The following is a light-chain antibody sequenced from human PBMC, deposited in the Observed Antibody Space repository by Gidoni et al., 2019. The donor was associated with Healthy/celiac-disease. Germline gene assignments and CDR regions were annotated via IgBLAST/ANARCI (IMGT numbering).Light chain of an antibody. Sequence: EMVLTQSPATLSLSPGERATLSCRASQSVSSYLAWYQQQPGQAPRLLIYDASNRATGIPARFSGSGSGPDFTLTISSLEPEDFAVYYCQQRSNWLSITFGQGTRLEIK. CDR1: QSVSSY. CDR3: QQRSNWLSIT. J-gene: IGKJ5*01. V-gene: IGKV3-11*01. CDR2: DAS.